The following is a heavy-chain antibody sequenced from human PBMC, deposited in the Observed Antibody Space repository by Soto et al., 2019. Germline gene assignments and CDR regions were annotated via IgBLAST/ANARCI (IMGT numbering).Heavy chain of an antibody. CDR2: ISGSGGST. CDR3: AKGTGYSSPVLDY. Sequence: GGSLRLSCAPSGFTFSSYAQSRVRRAPWKGLEWVSAISGSGGSTYYADSMMGRFTISRDNSKNTLYLQMNSLRAEDTAVYYCAKGTGYSSPVLDYWGQGTLVTVSS. J-gene: IGHJ4*02. CDR1: GFTFSSYA. V-gene: IGHV3-23*01. D-gene: IGHD6-13*01.